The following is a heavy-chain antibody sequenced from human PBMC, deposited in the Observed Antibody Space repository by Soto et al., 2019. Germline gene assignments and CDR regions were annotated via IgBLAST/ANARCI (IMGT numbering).Heavy chain of an antibody. CDR3: AKFRYFYDTSGYYFGDAFDI. Sequence: SETLSLTCTVSGVSFSSSSYYWVWIRQPPGKGLEWIGSIFYSGSTYYNPSLKSRVTISVDTSKNQFSLRLSSVSAADTAVYYCAKFRYFYDTSGYYFGDAFDIWGQGTMVTVSS. CDR1: GVSFSSSSYY. D-gene: IGHD3-22*01. V-gene: IGHV4-39*01. CDR2: IFYSGST. J-gene: IGHJ3*02.